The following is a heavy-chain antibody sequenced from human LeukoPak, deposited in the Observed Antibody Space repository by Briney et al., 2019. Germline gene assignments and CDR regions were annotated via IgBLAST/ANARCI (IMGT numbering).Heavy chain of an antibody. CDR1: GGSISSYH. CDR3: ARGGRITMITY. V-gene: IGHV4-59*01. D-gene: IGHD3-22*01. Sequence: SETLSLTCTVSGGSISSYHWSWIRQPPGKGLEWIGYIYYSGSTNSSGSTNYNPSLKSRATILVDTSKNQFSLKLTSVTAADTAVYYCARGGRITMITYWGQGTLVTVSS. J-gene: IGHJ4*02. CDR2: IYYSGSTNSSGST.